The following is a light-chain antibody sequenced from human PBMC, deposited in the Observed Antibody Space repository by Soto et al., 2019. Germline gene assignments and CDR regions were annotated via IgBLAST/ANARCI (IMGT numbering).Light chain of an antibody. CDR1: QSVSSSY. J-gene: IGKJ5*01. CDR2: GAS. CDR3: QQYNNWPIT. V-gene: IGKV3D-15*01. Sequence: EIVMTQSPATLSVSPGERATLSCRASQSVSSSYLAWYQQKPGQAPRLLIYGASSRATGIPDRFSGSGSGTEFTLTISSLQSEDFAVYYCQQYNNWPITFGQGTRLEI.